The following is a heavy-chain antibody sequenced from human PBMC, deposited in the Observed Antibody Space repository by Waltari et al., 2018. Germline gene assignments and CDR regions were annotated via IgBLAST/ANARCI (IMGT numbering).Heavy chain of an antibody. CDR3: ARGLGYCSSNRCFDAFDI. CDR2: IYYSGTT. D-gene: IGHD2-2*01. CDR1: GGSISRYY. J-gene: IGHJ3*02. Sequence: QVQLQESGPGLVKPSETLSLTCPVSGGSISRYYWAWIRQPPGKGLDWIGYIYYSGTTNYDPSLKSRVTISVDTSKNQFSLKLSSVTAADTAVYYCARGLGYCSSNRCFDAFDIWGQGTMVTVSS. V-gene: IGHV4-59*01.